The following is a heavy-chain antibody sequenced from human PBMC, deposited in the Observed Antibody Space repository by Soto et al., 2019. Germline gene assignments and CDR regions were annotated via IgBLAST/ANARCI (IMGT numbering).Heavy chain of an antibody. Sequence: GGSLRLSCAASGFTFSSYSMNWVRQAPGKGLEWVSSISSSSSYIYYADSVKGRFTISRDNAKNSLYLQMNSLRAEDTAVYYCARDFNYYESSGYDYWGQGTLVTVS. J-gene: IGHJ4*02. CDR3: ARDFNYYESSGYDY. V-gene: IGHV3-21*01. CDR2: ISSSSSYI. CDR1: GFTFSSYS. D-gene: IGHD3-22*01.